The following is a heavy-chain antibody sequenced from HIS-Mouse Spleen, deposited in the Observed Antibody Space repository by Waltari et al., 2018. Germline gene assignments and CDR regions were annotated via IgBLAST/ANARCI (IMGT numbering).Heavy chain of an antibody. D-gene: IGHD6-19*01. V-gene: IGHV2-70*15. CDR2: IDWDDDK. CDR3: ARIAEGYSSGWYAFDY. Sequence: QVTLRESGPALVKPTQTLTLTCTFPGFPLSTSGMCVSWIRQLPGKALEWLARIDWDDDKYNSTSLKTRLTISKDTSKNQVVLTMTNMDPVDTATYYCARIAEGYSSGWYAFDYWGQGTLVTVSS. J-gene: IGHJ4*02. CDR1: GFPLSTSGMC.